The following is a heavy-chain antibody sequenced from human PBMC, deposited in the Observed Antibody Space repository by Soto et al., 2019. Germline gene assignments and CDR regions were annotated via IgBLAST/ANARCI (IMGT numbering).Heavy chain of an antibody. D-gene: IGHD2-15*01. J-gene: IGHJ3*02. CDR3: ARVDVVVVAATAFDI. CDR1: GFTFSDYY. CDR2: ISSSGSTI. Sequence: GGSLRVSCAASGFTFSDYYMSWIRQAPGKGLEWVSYISSSGSTIYYADSVKGRFTISRDNAKNSLYLQMNSLRAEDTAVYYCARVDVVVVAATAFDIWGQGTMVSVSS. V-gene: IGHV3-11*01.